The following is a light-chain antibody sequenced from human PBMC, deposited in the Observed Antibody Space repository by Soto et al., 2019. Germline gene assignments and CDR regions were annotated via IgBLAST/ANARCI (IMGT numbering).Light chain of an antibody. V-gene: IGKV3-15*01. CDR2: ATS. CDR3: QQYNNWYS. J-gene: IGKJ2*03. Sequence: EIVMTQSPATLSVSPGERATLSCRASQSINGNLAWYQRKPGQAPRLLMYATSVRATGIPARFSDSGSGTEYTLTISSLQSEDFAVFYCQQYNNWYSFGQGTKLEIK. CDR1: QSINGN.